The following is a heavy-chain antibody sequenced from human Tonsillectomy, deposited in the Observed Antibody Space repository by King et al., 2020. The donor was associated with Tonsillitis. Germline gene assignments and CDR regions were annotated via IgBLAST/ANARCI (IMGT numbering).Heavy chain of an antibody. D-gene: IGHD6-19*01. Sequence: VQLVESGGDLVQPGGSLRLSCAASGFTFSSYAMSWVRQAPGKGLECVSTISGSGGSTYYADSVKGRFTISRDNSENTVYLQMNSLRAEDTAVYYCAKGAPGIAVAGSGAFDYWGQGTLVTVSS. J-gene: IGHJ4*02. CDR3: AKGAPGIAVAGSGAFDY. V-gene: IGHV3-23*04. CDR1: GFTFSSYA. CDR2: ISGSGGST.